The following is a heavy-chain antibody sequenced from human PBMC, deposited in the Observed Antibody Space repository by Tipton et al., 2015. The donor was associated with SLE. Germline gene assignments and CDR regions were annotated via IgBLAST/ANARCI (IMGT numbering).Heavy chain of an antibody. V-gene: IGHV4-31*03. CDR2: VSYSGST. CDR3: ARHRQLANFDH. Sequence: TLSLTCTVSGASITSGGFFWSWIRQHPGKGLEWIGYVSYSGSTSYNPSLKSRVTMSIDTSKDQFSLKLTSVTAADTAVYYCARHRQLANFDHWGQGTLVTVSS. J-gene: IGHJ4*02. D-gene: IGHD1-1*01. CDR1: GASITSGGFF.